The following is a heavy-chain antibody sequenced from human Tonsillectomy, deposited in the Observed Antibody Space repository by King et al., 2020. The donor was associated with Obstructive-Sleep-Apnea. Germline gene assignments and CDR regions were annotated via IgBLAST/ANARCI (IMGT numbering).Heavy chain of an antibody. V-gene: IGHV4-39*07. CDR1: GGSISSSSYY. J-gene: IGHJ4*02. CDR2: SYYSGST. D-gene: IGHD2-2*01. CDR3: ARDKSTSEAPFDY. Sequence: LQLQESGPGLVKPSETLSLTCTVSGGSISSSSYYWGWIRQPPGKGLEWIGSSYYSGSTYYNPSLKSRVTISVDTSKNQFSLKLSSVTAADTAVYYCARDKSTSEAPFDYWGQGTLVTVSS.